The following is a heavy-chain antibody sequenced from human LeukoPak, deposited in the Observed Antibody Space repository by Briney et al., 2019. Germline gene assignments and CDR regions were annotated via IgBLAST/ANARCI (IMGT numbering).Heavy chain of an antibody. V-gene: IGHV4-30-2*01. CDR1: GGSISSGGYS. CDR3: ASQQLDNWFDP. J-gene: IGHJ5*02. D-gene: IGHD6-13*01. Sequence: PSETLSLTCAVSGGSISSGGYSWSWIRQPPGKGLEWIGYIYHSGSTYYNPSLKSRVTISVDRSKNQFSLKLSSVTAADTAVYYCASQQLDNWFDPWGQGTLVTVSS. CDR2: IYHSGST.